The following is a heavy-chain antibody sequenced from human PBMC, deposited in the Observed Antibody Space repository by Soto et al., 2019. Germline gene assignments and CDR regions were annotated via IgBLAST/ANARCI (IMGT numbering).Heavy chain of an antibody. CDR2: IYYSGST. D-gene: IGHD3-16*01. CDR3: ARDGGGYYYGMDV. J-gene: IGHJ6*02. CDR1: VGSISSYY. V-gene: IGHV4-59*01. Sequence: ERRSLTCPASVGSISSYYWSWIRQPPGKGLEWIGYIYYSGSTNYNPSLKSRVTISVDTSKNQFSLKLSSVTAADTAVYYCARDGGGYYYGMDVWGQGTPVTVSS.